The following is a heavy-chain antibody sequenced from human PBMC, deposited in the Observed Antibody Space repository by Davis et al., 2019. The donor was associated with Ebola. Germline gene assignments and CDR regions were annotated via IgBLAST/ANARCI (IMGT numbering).Heavy chain of an antibody. D-gene: IGHD3-10*01. CDR1: GFTFSSYW. CDR3: ARGGVQGVIIFGYGMDV. V-gene: IGHV3-7*01. Sequence: GESLKLSCAASGFTFSSYWMSWVRQAPGKGLEWVANIKQDGSEKYYVDSVKGRFTISRDNAKNSLYLQMNSLRAEDTAVYYCARGGVQGVIIFGYGMDVWGQGTTVTVSS. CDR2: IKQDGSEK. J-gene: IGHJ6*02.